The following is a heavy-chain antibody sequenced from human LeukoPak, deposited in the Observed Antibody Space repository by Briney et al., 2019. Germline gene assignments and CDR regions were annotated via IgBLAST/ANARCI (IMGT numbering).Heavy chain of an antibody. D-gene: IGHD5-12*01. CDR1: GFTFTSSA. Sequence: SVKVSCKASGFTFTSSAVQWVRQARGQRLEWIGWIVVGSGNTNYAQKFQERVTITRDMSTSTAYMELSSLRSEDTAVYYCAATALVATIGYYFDYWGQGTLVTVSS. V-gene: IGHV1-58*01. CDR3: AATALVATIGYYFDY. CDR2: IVVGSGNT. J-gene: IGHJ4*02.